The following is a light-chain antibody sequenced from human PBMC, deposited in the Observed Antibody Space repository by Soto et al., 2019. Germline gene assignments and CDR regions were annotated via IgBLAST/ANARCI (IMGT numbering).Light chain of an antibody. V-gene: IGLV2-14*03. CDR1: SSDVGGYNF. CDR2: EVS. Sequence: QSVLTQPASVSGSPGQSITISCTGTSSDVGGYNFVSWYQQHPGKAPKLMIYEVSNRPSGDSNRFSGSKSGNTASLTLSGLQAEDEADYYCVSYASSAARVFGTGTKLTVL. J-gene: IGLJ1*01. CDR3: VSYASSAARV.